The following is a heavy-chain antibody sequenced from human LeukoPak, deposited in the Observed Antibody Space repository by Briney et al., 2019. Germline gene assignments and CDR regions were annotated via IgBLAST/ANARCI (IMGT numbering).Heavy chain of an antibody. CDR2: INHSGST. Sequence: SETLSLTCAVYGESFSGYYWSWIRQPPGKGLEWIGEINHSGSTNYNPFLKSRVTISVDTSKNQFSLKLSSVTAADTAVYYCARDLWFGGKYYYYYMDVWGKGTTVTVSS. CDR3: ARDLWFGGKYYYYYMDV. D-gene: IGHD3-10*01. J-gene: IGHJ6*03. CDR1: GESFSGYY. V-gene: IGHV4-34*01.